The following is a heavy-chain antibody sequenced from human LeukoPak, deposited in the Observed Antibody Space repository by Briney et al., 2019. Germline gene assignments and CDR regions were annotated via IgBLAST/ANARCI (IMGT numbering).Heavy chain of an antibody. V-gene: IGHV3-21*01. Sequence: GGSLRLSCAASGFTFSSYSMNWVRQAPGKGLEWVSSISSSSSYIYYADSVKGRFTISRDNAKNSLYLQMNSLRAEDTAVYYCARVPYCSGGSCYDPWGQGTLVTVSS. CDR1: GFTFSSYS. CDR2: ISSSSSYI. CDR3: ARVPYCSGGSCYDP. J-gene: IGHJ5*02. D-gene: IGHD2-15*01.